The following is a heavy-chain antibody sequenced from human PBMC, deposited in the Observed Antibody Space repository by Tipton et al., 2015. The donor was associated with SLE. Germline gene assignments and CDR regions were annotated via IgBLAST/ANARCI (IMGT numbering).Heavy chain of an antibody. J-gene: IGHJ5*02. D-gene: IGHD6-13*01. CDR3: ARRIAAAGGWFDP. Sequence: LRLSCAASGFTFSNYVMHWVRQAPGKGLEWIGSIYHSGTAYYNPSLKSRVTISVDTSKNQISLKLSSVTAADTAVYYCARRIAAAGGWFDPWGQGTLVTVSS. V-gene: IGHV4-38-2*01. CDR1: GFTFSNYV. CDR2: IYHSGTA.